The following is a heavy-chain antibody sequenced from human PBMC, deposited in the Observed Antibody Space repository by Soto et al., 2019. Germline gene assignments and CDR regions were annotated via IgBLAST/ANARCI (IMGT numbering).Heavy chain of an antibody. CDR3: ARRRGAMGPFDY. CDR2: IYYSGST. V-gene: IGHV4-59*08. J-gene: IGHJ4*02. D-gene: IGHD3-10*01. Sequence: SETLSLTCTVSGGSISSYYWSWIRQPPGKGLEWIGYIYYSGSTNYNPSLKSRVTISVDTSKNQFSLKLSSVTAADTAVYYCARRRGAMGPFDYRGQGTLVTVS. CDR1: GGSISSYY.